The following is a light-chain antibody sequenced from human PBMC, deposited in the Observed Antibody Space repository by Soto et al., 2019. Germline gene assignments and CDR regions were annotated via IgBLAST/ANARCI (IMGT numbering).Light chain of an antibody. V-gene: IGKV3-20*01. J-gene: IGKJ3*01. CDR2: GAS. CDR3: QNCGDSPFT. Sequence: EVVLMQSPDTLSLSPGERATLSCRDSESISSHYIAWNQHKPGQAPRLLIFGASTRATGIPDTFSGSWSGTDFTLTISRREPEELAMYYCQNCGDSPFTVCPGTKVDIK. CDR1: ESISSHY.